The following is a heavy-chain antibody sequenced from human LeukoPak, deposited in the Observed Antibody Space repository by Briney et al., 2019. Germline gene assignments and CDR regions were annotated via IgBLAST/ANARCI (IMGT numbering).Heavy chain of an antibody. CDR3: ARVVRQQLPHKLDYYYGMDV. CDR1: GGSISSSNW. J-gene: IGHJ6*04. Sequence: PSETLPLTCAVSGGSISSSNWWSWVRQPPGKGLEWIGEIYHSGSTNYNPSLKSRVTISVDKSKNQFSLKLSSVTAADTAVYYCARVVRQQLPHKLDYYYGMDVWGKGTTVTVSS. V-gene: IGHV4-4*02. D-gene: IGHD6-13*01. CDR2: IYHSGST.